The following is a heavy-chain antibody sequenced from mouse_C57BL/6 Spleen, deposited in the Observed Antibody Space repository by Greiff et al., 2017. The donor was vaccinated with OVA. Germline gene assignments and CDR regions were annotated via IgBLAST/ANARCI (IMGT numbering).Heavy chain of an antibody. V-gene: IGHV5-17*01. Sequence: EVKLVESGGGLVKPGGSLKLSCAASGFTFSDYGMHWVRQAPEKGLEWVAYISSGSSTIYYADTVKGRFTISRDNAKNTLFLQMTSLRSEDTAMYYCARDPYFTTVVATRNYYAMDYWGQGTSVTVSS. J-gene: IGHJ4*01. D-gene: IGHD1-1*01. CDR1: GFTFSDYG. CDR2: ISSGSSTI. CDR3: ARDPYFTTVVATRNYYAMDY.